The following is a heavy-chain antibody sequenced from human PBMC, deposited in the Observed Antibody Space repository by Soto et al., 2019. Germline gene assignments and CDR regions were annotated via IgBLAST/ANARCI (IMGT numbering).Heavy chain of an antibody. CDR1: GGSISSGDYY. CDR3: ARDSRELDAFDI. CDR2: IYYSGST. Sequence: QVQLQESGPGLVKPSQTLSLTCTVSGGSISSGDYYWIWIRQPPGKGLEWSGYIYYSGSTYYNPSLKRRVTISVDTSKNQFSLKLSSVTAADTAVYYCARDSRELDAFDIWGQGTMVTVSS. D-gene: IGHD1-26*01. J-gene: IGHJ3*02. V-gene: IGHV4-30-4*01.